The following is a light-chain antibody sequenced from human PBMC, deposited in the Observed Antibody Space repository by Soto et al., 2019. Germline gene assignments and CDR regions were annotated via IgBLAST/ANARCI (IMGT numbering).Light chain of an antibody. CDR3: QVWDSTSAHVI. V-gene: IGLV3-21*04. J-gene: IGLJ2*01. CDR1: NIETKS. CDR2: YDT. Sequence: SYVLTQPPSVSVAPGKTASITCGGDNIETKSVHWYQQRPGQPPVLIIFYDTERPSGIPERFSGSNSGSTATLTITRVEAGDEADYYCQVWDSTSAHVIFGEGTKLTVL.